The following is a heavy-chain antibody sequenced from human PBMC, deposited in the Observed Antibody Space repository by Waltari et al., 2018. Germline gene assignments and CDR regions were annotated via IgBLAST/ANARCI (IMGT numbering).Heavy chain of an antibody. V-gene: IGHV4-34*01. J-gene: IGHJ4*01. CDR1: GESFLGYF. D-gene: IGHD2-21*01. CDR2: IHYSGST. CDR3: ARYGEVPASYFFDY. Sequence: QVQLHQWGAGQLKPSETLSLTCAVSGESFLGYFWSWIRQSPGKGLEWLGSIHYSGSTNYNPTVGSRLSLSVDTTKKRFSLSLTSVTAADAALYFCARYGEVPASYFFDYWGQGTLVTVSS.